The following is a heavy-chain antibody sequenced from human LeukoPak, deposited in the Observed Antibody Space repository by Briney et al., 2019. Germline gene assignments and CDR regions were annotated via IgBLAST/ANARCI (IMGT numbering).Heavy chain of an antibody. CDR3: AREDGYSSSWYSDY. CDR1: GFTFSDYY. D-gene: IGHD6-13*01. V-gene: IGHV3-11*05. CDR2: ISTGGNYI. J-gene: IGHJ4*02. Sequence: GGSLRLSCAASGFTFSDYYMSWIRQAPGKGLEWVSYISTGGNYIKDADSVKGRFTISRDNAKNSLFLRMSSLRVEDTAVYYCAREDGYSSSWYSDYWGQGTLVTVSS.